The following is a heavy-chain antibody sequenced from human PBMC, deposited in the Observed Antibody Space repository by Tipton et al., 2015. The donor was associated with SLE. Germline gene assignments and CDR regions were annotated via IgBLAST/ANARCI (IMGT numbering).Heavy chain of an antibody. CDR3: AYDFWSGYAFDI. J-gene: IGHJ3*02. V-gene: IGHV3-23*03. CDR2: TYRGGTS. Sequence: SLRLSCAASGFSFSSHAISWVRQASGKGLEWVSVTYRGGTSYYVDSVRGRFTSSRDDSKNTLFLQMDSLTPEDTAVYYCAYDFWSGYAFDIWGQGTMVTVSS. CDR1: GFSFSSHA. D-gene: IGHD3-3*01.